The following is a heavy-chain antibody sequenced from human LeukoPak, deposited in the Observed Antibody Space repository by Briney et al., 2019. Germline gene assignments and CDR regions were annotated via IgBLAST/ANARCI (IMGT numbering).Heavy chain of an antibody. CDR2: TSDSGSYT. V-gene: IGHV3-11*03. CDR1: GFSFRGYY. J-gene: IGHJ4*02. CDR3: ARTVGRGPGGHFDY. D-gene: IGHD4-23*01. Sequence: GGSLRLSCAASGFSFRGYYMSWIRQAPGKGLEWVAYTSDSGSYTNHADSVRGRFTISRDNAKKSLFLQMINLRADDTAVYFCARTVGRGPGGHFDYWGQGALVTVSS.